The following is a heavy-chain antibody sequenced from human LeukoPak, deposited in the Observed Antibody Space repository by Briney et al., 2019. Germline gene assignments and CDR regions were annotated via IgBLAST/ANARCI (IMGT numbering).Heavy chain of an antibody. Sequence: PGGSLRLSCAASGFIVSSSYMSWVRQAPGKGLEWVSVIYAAGNIYYADSVKGRFIISRDNSKNTVYLQMNSLRADDTAVYYCARVFDGYNAVLDYWGQGTLVTVSS. V-gene: IGHV3-53*01. CDR2: IYAAGNI. CDR1: GFIVSSSY. J-gene: IGHJ4*02. CDR3: ARVFDGYNAVLDY. D-gene: IGHD3-10*01.